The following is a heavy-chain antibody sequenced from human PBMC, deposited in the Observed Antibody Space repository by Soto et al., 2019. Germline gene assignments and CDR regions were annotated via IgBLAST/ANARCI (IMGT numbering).Heavy chain of an antibody. D-gene: IGHD4-17*01. J-gene: IGHJ6*02. CDR3: ARDYNTGDYVFNYDMDI. CDR2: ISYDGSNK. V-gene: IGHV3-30-3*01. CDR1: GFTFSSYV. Sequence: GGSLRLSCAASGFTFSSYVMHWVRQAPGKGLEWVAVISYDGSNKYYADSVKGRFTISRDNSKNTLYLQMNSLRAEDTAVYYCARDYNTGDYVFNYDMDIWGPGTTVTVSS.